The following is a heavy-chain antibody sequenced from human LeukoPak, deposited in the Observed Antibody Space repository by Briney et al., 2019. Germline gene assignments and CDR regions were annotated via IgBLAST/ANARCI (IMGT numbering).Heavy chain of an antibody. CDR2: ITGSSTYI. CDR3: ARDLTVTSTYWFDL. V-gene: IGHV3-21*01. J-gene: IGHJ5*02. D-gene: IGHD4-11*01. Sequence: GGSLRLFCAVSGFTFSSYTMNWVRQAPGKGLEWVSSITGSSTYIYYADSVKGRFTISRDNAKNSLYLQMNNLGAEDTAVYYCARDLTVTSTYWFDLWGQGTLVTVSS. CDR1: GFTFSSYT.